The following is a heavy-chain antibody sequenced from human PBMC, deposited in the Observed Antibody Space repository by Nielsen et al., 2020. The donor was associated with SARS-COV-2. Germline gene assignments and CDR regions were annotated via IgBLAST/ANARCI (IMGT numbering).Heavy chain of an antibody. V-gene: IGHV1-18*01. D-gene: IGHD3-22*01. CDR3: ARVHYYDSSGDV. CDR1: GYTFTSYG. CDR2: ISAYNGNT. J-gene: IGHJ6*02. Sequence: ASVKVSCKASGYTFTSYGISWVRQAPGQGLEWMGWISAYNGNTNYAQKLQGRVNMTTDTSTSPAYMELRSLRSDDTAVYYCARVHYYDSSGDVWGQGTTVTVSS.